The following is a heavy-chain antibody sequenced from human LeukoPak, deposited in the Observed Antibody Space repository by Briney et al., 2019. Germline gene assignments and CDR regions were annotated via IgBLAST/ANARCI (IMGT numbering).Heavy chain of an antibody. V-gene: IGHV4-59*01. CDR3: ARVGGYSYGRHFDY. D-gene: IGHD5-18*01. CDR1: GGSISSYY. Sequence: SETLSLTCTVSGGSISSYYWSWIRQPPGKGLEWIGYIYYSGSTNYNPSLKSRVTISVDTSKNQFSLKLSSVTAADTAVYYCARVGGYSYGRHFDYWGQGTLVTVSS. CDR2: IYYSGST. J-gene: IGHJ4*02.